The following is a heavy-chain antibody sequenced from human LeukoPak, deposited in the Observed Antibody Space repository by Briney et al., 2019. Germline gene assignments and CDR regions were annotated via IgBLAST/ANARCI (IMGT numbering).Heavy chain of an antibody. V-gene: IGHV3-7*01. D-gene: IGHD1-26*01. CDR1: GFSFSTYW. CDR3: ARDVGGSLDY. CDR2: IKGDESAR. Sequence: GGSLRLSCAATGFSFSTYWMAWVRQAPGKGLEWVANIKGDESARHHADSVKGGFTISRDNAQRSVYLQMSRLRGEDTGVYYCARDVGGSLDYWGQGTLVTVSS. J-gene: IGHJ4*02.